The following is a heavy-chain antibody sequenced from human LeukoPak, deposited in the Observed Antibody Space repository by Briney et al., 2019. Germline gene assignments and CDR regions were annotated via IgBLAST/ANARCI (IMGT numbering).Heavy chain of an antibody. CDR1: GFTFSSYG. CDR2: ISYDGSNK. CDR3: AKILPDTVTADY. D-gene: IGHD4-11*01. V-gene: IGHV3-30*18. Sequence: GGSLRLSCAASGFTFSSYGMYWVRQAPGKGLEWVAVISYDGSNKYYADSVKGRFTTSRDNSKNTLYLQMNSLRAEDTAVYYCAKILPDTVTADYWGQGTLVTVSS. J-gene: IGHJ4*02.